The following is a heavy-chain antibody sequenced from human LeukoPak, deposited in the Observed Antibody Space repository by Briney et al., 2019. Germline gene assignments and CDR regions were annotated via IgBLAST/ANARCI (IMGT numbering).Heavy chain of an antibody. J-gene: IGHJ4*02. Sequence: GGSLRLSCAASGFTFSSYGMHWVRQAPGKGLEWVAVIWYDGSNKYYADSVKGRFTISRDNSKNTLYLQMNSPRAEDTAVYYCARESSTSCFDYWGQGTLVTVSS. CDR2: IWYDGSNK. V-gene: IGHV3-33*01. D-gene: IGHD2-2*01. CDR1: GFTFSSYG. CDR3: ARESSTSCFDY.